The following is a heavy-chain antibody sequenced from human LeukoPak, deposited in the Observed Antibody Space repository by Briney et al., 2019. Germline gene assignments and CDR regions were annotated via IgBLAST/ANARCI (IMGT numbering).Heavy chain of an antibody. CDR1: GYRFTDYW. CDR3: ARFSASSLAKNWFDP. Sequence: GESLKISCTGSGYRFTDYWIGWMRQMAGKGLEWMGIIYPGDSETRYSPSFQGQVTISADKSTSTAYLQWSSLKASDSAMYYCARFSASSLAKNWFDPWGQGTLVTVSS. D-gene: IGHD5-12*01. CDR2: IYPGDSET. V-gene: IGHV5-51*01. J-gene: IGHJ5*02.